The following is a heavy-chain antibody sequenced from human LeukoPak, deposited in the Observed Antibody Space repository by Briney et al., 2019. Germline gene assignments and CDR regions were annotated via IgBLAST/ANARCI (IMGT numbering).Heavy chain of an antibody. CDR2: ISSSSSYI. J-gene: IGHJ4*02. CDR1: GFTFSSYS. CDR3: VRDREQAVAADY. V-gene: IGHV3-21*01. D-gene: IGHD6-19*01. Sequence: PGGSLRLSCAASGFTFSSYSMNWVRQAPGKGLEWVSSISSSSSYIYYADSVKGRFTISRDNAKNSLYLQMNSLRAEDTAVYYCVRDREQAVAADYWGQGTLVTVSS.